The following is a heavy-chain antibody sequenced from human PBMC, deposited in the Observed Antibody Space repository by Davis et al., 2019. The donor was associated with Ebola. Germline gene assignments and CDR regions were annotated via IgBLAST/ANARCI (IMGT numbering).Heavy chain of an antibody. D-gene: IGHD1-26*01. CDR2: INSDGTST. Sequence: GESLKISCLASGFTFSRFWMHWVRQAPGKGLVWVSRINSDGTSTSYADSVKGRFTISRDNAKNSLYLQVDSLRDEDTAAYYCARDHQWAFDYWGQGILVTVSS. V-gene: IGHV3-74*01. CDR3: ARDHQWAFDY. J-gene: IGHJ4*02. CDR1: GFTFSRFW.